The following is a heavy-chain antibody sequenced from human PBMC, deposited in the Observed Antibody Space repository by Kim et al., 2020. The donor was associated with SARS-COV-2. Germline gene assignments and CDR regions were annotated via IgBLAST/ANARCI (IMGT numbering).Heavy chain of an antibody. J-gene: IGHJ6*02. D-gene: IGHD4-17*01. Sequence: KGRFTISRDNAKNSLYLQMNSLRAEDTAVYYCARDGRGTVTHYYYYGMDVWGQGTTVTVSS. V-gene: IGHV3-11*06. CDR3: ARDGRGTVTHYYYYGMDV.